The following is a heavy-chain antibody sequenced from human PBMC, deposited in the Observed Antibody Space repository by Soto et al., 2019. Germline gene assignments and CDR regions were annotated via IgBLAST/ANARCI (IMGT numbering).Heavy chain of an antibody. J-gene: IGHJ5*02. V-gene: IGHV4-4*02. CDR2: IYHSGST. D-gene: IGHD6-19*01. Sequence: SLTCTVSGDSIRSNDWWSWVRQPPGKGLEWIGEIYHSGSTNYNPSLKSRVTMSVDKSKNQFSLSLNSVTAADTALYYCAREWISVAGTIWFDPWGQGTLVTVSS. CDR1: GDSIRSNDW. CDR3: AREWISVAGTIWFDP.